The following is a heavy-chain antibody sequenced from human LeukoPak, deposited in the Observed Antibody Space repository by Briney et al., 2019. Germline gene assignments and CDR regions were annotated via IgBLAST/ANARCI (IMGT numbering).Heavy chain of an antibody. CDR3: AKLAAAGTAHYYFDY. V-gene: IGHV1-46*01. CDR2: INPSGGST. D-gene: IGHD6-13*01. Sequence: GASVKVSCKASGYTFTSYHVHWVRQAPGQGLEIMGIINPSGGSTTYAQKFQGRVTMTRDTSTSTVYMEPSSLRSEDTAVYYCAKLAAAGTAHYYFDYWGQGTLVTVSS. J-gene: IGHJ4*02. CDR1: GYTFTSYH.